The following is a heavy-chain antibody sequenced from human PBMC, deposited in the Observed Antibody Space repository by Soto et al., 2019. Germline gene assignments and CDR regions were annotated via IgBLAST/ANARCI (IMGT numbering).Heavy chain of an antibody. CDR1: GGSFSGFS. Sequence: SETLSLTCAVYGGSFSGFSWSWIRQPPGKGLEWIGEINHSGSTNYNPSLKSRVTISVDTSKNQFSLKLSSVTAADTAVYYCARGRRSGIFDYWGQGTLVT. V-gene: IGHV4-34*01. CDR3: ARGRRSGIFDY. CDR2: INHSGST. J-gene: IGHJ4*02. D-gene: IGHD1-26*01.